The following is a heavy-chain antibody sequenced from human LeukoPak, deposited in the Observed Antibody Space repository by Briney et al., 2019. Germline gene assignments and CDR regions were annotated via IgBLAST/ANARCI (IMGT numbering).Heavy chain of an antibody. CDR1: GYTFKDYY. D-gene: IGHD6-19*01. CDR2: ISAYNGNT. CDR3: ARGGMAGIYYYMDV. Sequence: ASVKVSCKAFGYTFKDYYIHWLRQAPGQGLEWMGWISAYNGNTNYAQKLQGRVTMTTDTSTSTAYMELRSLRSDDTAVYYCARGGMAGIYYYMDVWGKGTTVTVSS. J-gene: IGHJ6*03. V-gene: IGHV1-18*04.